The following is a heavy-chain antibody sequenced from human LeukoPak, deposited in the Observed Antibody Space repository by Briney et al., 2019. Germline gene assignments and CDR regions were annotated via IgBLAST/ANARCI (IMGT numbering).Heavy chain of an antibody. V-gene: IGHV4-59*01. Sequence: SETLSLTCTVSGGSISSYYWSWIRQPPGKGLEWIGYIYYSGSTNYNPSLKSRVTISVDTSKNQFSLKLSSVTAADTAVYYCARAAATPNRYFDLWGRGTLVTVSS. CDR1: GGSISSYY. CDR3: ARAAATPNRYFDL. D-gene: IGHD6-25*01. CDR2: IYYSGST. J-gene: IGHJ2*01.